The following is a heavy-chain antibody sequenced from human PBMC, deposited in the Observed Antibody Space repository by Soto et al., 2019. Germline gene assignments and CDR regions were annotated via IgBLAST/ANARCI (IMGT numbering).Heavy chain of an antibody. J-gene: IGHJ6*02. CDR2: ISGSGGST. D-gene: IGHD6-6*01. CDR1: GFTFSSYA. CDR3: AKELFRISSFIRGYYGMDV. Sequence: EVQLLASGGGLVQPGGSLRLSCAASGFTFSSYAMSWVRQAPGKGLEWVSAISGSGGSTYYADSVKGRFTISRDNSKNTLYLQMNSLRAEETAVYYCAKELFRISSFIRGYYGMDVWGQGTTVTVSS. V-gene: IGHV3-23*01.